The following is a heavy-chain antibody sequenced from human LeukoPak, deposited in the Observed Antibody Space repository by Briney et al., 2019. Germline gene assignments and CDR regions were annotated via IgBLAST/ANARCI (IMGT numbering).Heavy chain of an antibody. Sequence: SGGSLRLSCAASGFTFSSYSMNWVRQAPGKGLEWVSYISSSGSTIYYADSVKGRFTISRDNAKNSLYLQMNSLRAEDTAVYYCARVPNPTVISNWFDPWGQGTLVTVSS. D-gene: IGHD4-17*01. J-gene: IGHJ5*02. CDR2: ISSSGSTI. CDR3: ARVPNPTVISNWFDP. V-gene: IGHV3-48*01. CDR1: GFTFSSYS.